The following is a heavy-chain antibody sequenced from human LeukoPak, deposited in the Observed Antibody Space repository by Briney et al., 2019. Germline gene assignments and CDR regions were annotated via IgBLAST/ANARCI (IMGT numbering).Heavy chain of an antibody. Sequence: GGSLRLFCAASGFTYSSYAMSWARQPKGQGLHSLSTISGSGGSTYYVDSVKGRFTISRDNSKNTLYLQMNSLRAEDTAVYYCAKVPRSSANNWFDPWGQGTLVTVSS. J-gene: IGHJ5*02. CDR2: ISGSGGST. CDR1: GFTYSSYA. CDR3: AKVPRSSANNWFDP. V-gene: IGHV3-23*01. D-gene: IGHD6-19*01.